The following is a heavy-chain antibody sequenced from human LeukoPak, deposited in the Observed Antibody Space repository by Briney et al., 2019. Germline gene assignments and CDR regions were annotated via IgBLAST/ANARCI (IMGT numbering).Heavy chain of an antibody. CDR2: IYYSGST. Sequence: PSETLSLTCAVSGDSISSGDYSWNWIRQPPGKGLEWIGYIYYSGSTYYNPSLKSRVTISVDTSKNQFSLKLSSVTAADTAVYYCARGRTGDIDYWGQGTLVTVSS. V-gene: IGHV4-31*11. CDR3: ARGRTGDIDY. D-gene: IGHD7-27*01. CDR1: GDSISSGDYS. J-gene: IGHJ4*02.